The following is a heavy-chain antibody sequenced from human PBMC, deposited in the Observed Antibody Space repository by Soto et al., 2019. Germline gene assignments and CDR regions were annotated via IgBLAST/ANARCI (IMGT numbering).Heavy chain of an antibody. V-gene: IGHV3-21*01. J-gene: IGHJ4*02. CDR3: ARGGDSSGSWPRY. D-gene: IGHD3-22*01. CDR1: GFTFSSYS. CDR2: VSSSSYI. Sequence: EVQLVQSGGGLVKPGGSLRLSCAASGFTFSSYSMNWVRQAPGKGLEWVSSVSSSSYIYYADSLKGRFTISRDNAKNSLYLQMNSLRVEDTAVYYCARGGDSSGSWPRYWGQGTLVTVSS.